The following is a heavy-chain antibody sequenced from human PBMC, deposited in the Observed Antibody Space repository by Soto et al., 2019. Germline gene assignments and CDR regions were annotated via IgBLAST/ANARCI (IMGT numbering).Heavy chain of an antibody. CDR3: ARVGALCGTNGVCYRHFDY. J-gene: IGHJ4*02. Sequence: SETLSLTCAVSSGSISSSNWWSWVRQPPGKGLEWIGEIYHSGSTNYNPSLKSRVTISVDKSKNQFSLKLSSVTAADTAVYYCARVGALCGTNGVCYRHFDYWGQGTLVTVSS. V-gene: IGHV4-4*02. D-gene: IGHD2-8*01. CDR1: SGSISSSNW. CDR2: IYHSGST.